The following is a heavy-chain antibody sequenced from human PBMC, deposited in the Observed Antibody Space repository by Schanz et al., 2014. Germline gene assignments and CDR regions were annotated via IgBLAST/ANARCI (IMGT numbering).Heavy chain of an antibody. CDR2: IAYDGSRK. V-gene: IGHV3-30*02. CDR1: GFTFSAFG. D-gene: IGHD2-2*02. J-gene: IGHJ6*02. CDR3: AKHLYQYNYYGMDV. Sequence: HVQLVESGGGVVQPGGSLRLSCAASGFTFSAFGMHWVRQAPGKGLDWVAFIAYDGSRKYYGDSVRGRFTISRDNSKNTLSLQLNSLRADDTAVYYCAKHLYQYNYYGMDVWGQGTTVTVSS.